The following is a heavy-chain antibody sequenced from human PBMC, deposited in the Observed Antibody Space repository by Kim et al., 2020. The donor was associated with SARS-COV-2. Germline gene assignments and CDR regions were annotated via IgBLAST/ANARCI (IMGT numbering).Heavy chain of an antibody. J-gene: IGHJ6*02. CDR2: IYYSGST. V-gene: IGHV4-39*01. Sequence: SDTLSLTCTVSGGSISSSSYYWGWIRQPPGKGLEWIGSIYYSGSTYYNPSLKSRVTISVDTSKNQFSLKLSSVTAADTAVYYCARRTDSSSWYGGYYYYGMDVWCQGTTVTVSS. CDR3: ARRTDSSSWYGGYYYYGMDV. D-gene: IGHD6-13*01. CDR1: GGSISSSSYY.